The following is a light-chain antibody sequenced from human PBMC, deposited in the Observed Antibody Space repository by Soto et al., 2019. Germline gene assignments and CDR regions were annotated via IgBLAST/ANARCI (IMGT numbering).Light chain of an antibody. V-gene: IGKV1-39*01. J-gene: IGKJ1*01. CDR3: QHSSGTPRT. CDR2: AVS. CDR1: QSISTY. Sequence: DIQMTQAPSSLSASVGDRVTITCRASQSISTYLNWYQHKPGKAPKVLIYAVSSLQSGVPSRFSGSGSRTDFTLTITSLQPEDSATYYCQHSSGTPRTFGQGTKVEIK.